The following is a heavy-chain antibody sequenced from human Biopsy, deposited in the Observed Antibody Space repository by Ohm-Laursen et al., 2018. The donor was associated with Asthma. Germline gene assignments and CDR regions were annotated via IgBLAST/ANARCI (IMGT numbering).Heavy chain of an antibody. V-gene: IGHV1-2*06. J-gene: IGHJ5*02. D-gene: IGHD7-27*01. CDR1: AYTFIGYH. CDR2: INPNGGAS. Sequence: ASVKVSCKASAYTFIGYHLHWVRQAPGEGLEWMGRINPNGGASIYAQKFQGRVTMTRDTSISTAYMELSRLTSDDTAVYYCARVQKSPGDRWFDPWGQGTLVTVSS. CDR3: ARVQKSPGDRWFDP.